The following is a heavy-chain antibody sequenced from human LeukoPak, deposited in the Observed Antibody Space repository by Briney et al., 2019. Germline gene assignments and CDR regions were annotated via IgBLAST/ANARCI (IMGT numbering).Heavy chain of an antibody. Sequence: ASVKVSCKASGYTFTGYYMHWVRQAPGQGLEWMGWINPNSGGTNYAQKFQGRVTMTRDTSISTAYMELSRLRSDDTAVYYCARGDSSSWYYFDYWGQGALLTASS. J-gene: IGHJ4*02. D-gene: IGHD6-13*01. V-gene: IGHV1-2*02. CDR1: GYTFTGYY. CDR2: INPNSGGT. CDR3: ARGDSSSWYYFDY.